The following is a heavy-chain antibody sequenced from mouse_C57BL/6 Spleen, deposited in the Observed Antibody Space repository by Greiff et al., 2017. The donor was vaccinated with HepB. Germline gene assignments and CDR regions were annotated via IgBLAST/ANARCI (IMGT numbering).Heavy chain of an antibody. CDR3: ARDYSNSY. V-gene: IGHV1-54*01. Sequence: VKLMESGAELVRPGTSVKVSCKASGYAFTNYLIEWVKQRPGQGLEWIGVINPGSGGTNYNEKFKGKATLTADKSSSTAYMQLSSLTSEDSAVYFCARDYSNSYWGQGTLVTVSA. D-gene: IGHD2-5*01. CDR1: GYAFTNYL. J-gene: IGHJ3*01. CDR2: INPGSGGT.